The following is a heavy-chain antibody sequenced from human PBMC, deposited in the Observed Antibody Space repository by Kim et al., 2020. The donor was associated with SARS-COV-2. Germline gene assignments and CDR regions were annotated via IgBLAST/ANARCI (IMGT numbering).Heavy chain of an antibody. V-gene: IGHV3-21*01. CDR1: GFTFSSYS. J-gene: IGHJ4*02. Sequence: GGSLRLSCAASGFTFSSYSMNWVRQAPGKGLEWVSSISSSSSYIYYADSVKGRFTISRDNAKNSLYLQMNSLRAEDTAVYYCAIRTTVRGGRSGWGQGTLVTVSS. CDR2: ISSSSSYI. CDR3: AIRTTVRGGRSG. D-gene: IGHD4-17*01.